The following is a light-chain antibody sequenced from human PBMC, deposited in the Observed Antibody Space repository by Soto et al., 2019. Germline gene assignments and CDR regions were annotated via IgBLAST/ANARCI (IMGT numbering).Light chain of an antibody. CDR2: GAS. V-gene: IGKV3-20*01. CDR3: QQYGRT. Sequence: EIVLTQSPATLSLSPGERATLSCRASQSVSSYLAWYQQKPGQAPRLLIYGASSRATGIPDRFSGSGSGTDFTLTISRLEPEDFAVYYCQQYGRTFGQGTRLEIK. CDR1: QSVSSY. J-gene: IGKJ5*01.